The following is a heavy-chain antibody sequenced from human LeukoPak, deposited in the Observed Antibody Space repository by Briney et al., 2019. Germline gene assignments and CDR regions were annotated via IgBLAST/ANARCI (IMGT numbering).Heavy chain of an antibody. CDR2: IIPIFGAT. CDR3: ARASSDMYGFEI. J-gene: IGHJ3*02. V-gene: IGHV1-69*05. Sequence: SVKVSCKASEGSFSSYSINWVRQAPGQGLEWMGRIIPIFGATKYAQNFQGRVTITTDESTSTVYMELSSLRSEDTALYYCARASSDMYGFEIWGQGTMVTVSS. D-gene: IGHD3-10*01. CDR1: EGSFSSYS.